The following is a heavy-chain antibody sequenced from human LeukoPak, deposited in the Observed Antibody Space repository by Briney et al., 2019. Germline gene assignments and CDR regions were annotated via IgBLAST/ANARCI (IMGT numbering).Heavy chain of an antibody. V-gene: IGHV3-7*01. D-gene: IGHD2-8*01. CDR2: IKKDGSEK. J-gene: IGHJ4*02. CDR3: AKGPLGAIVLMVYAPPFDY. Sequence: PGGSLRLSCAASGFTFNNYWMSWVRQAPGKGLEWVANIKKDGSEKNYVDSVKGRFTISRDNSKNTLYLQMNSLRAEDTAVYYCAKGPLGAIVLMVYAPPFDYWGQGTLVTVSS. CDR1: GFTFNNYW.